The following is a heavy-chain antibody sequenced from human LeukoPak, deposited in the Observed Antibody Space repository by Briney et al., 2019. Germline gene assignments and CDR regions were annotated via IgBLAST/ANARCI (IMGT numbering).Heavy chain of an antibody. CDR3: CRHIFNGAFVISLDS. J-gene: IGHJ4*02. V-gene: IGHV3-48*03. CDR1: GFTFNSCE. Sequence: PGGSLRLSCTASGFTFNSCEMNWGRQAPGKGLEWVSCISSSGSTGYYAESVRGRFTVSRDNAKNSLYLQMNSLRAEDTAIYYCCRHIFNGAFVISLDSWGQGTLVTVSS. D-gene: IGHD3-9*01. CDR2: ISSSGSTG.